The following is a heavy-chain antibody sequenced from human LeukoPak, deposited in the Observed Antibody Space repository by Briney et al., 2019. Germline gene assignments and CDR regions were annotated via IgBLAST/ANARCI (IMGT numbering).Heavy chain of an antibody. Sequence: GGSLRLSCAASGFTFSSYSMNWVRQAPGRGLECVSSISSSSSYIYYADSVKGRFTISRDNAKNSLYLQMNSLRAEYTSVYARDPYYDFWSGYYTGKEYFDYWGQGTLVTVSS. CDR1: GFTFSSYS. CDR2: ISSSSSYI. J-gene: IGHJ4*02. D-gene: IGHD3-3*01. CDR3: DPYYDFWSGYYTGKEYFDY. V-gene: IGHV3-21*01.